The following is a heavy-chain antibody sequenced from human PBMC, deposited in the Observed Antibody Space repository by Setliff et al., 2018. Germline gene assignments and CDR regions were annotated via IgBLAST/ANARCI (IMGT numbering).Heavy chain of an antibody. V-gene: IGHV4-59*11. CDR1: PGSISRHY. Sequence: SETLSLTCTASPGSISRHYWSWFRQAPGKGLEWIGYRHDNGERDYNPSLGSRVTISVDTSKNQFSLMLTSVTAADTAIYYCAGRPQNTPMGPCDYWGQGTLVTVS. CDR3: AGRPQNTPMGPCDY. J-gene: IGHJ4*02. D-gene: IGHD5-18*01. CDR2: RHDNGER.